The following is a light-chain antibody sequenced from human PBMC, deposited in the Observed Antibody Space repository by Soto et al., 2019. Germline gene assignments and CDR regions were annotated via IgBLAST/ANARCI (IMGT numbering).Light chain of an antibody. J-gene: IGKJ1*01. Sequence: EIVLTQSPGTLSLSPGERATLSCRASQSVSSSCLDWYQQKPGQAPRLLIYGASSMATGIPDRFSGSGSGTDFTLTITRLQPEYVAVYYGQQDGRSPSTFGHGTKVEIK. V-gene: IGKV3-20*01. CDR3: QQDGRSPST. CDR1: QSVSSSC. CDR2: GAS.